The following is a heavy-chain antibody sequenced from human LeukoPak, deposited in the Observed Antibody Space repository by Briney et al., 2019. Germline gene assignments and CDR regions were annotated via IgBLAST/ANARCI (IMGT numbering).Heavy chain of an antibody. CDR2: IKQDGSEK. J-gene: IGHJ4*02. D-gene: IGHD5-18*01. V-gene: IGHV3-7*03. CDR3: AKDQAWGYSYGFHY. Sequence: GGSLRLSCAASGFTFSSYWMSWVRQAPGKGLEWVANIKQDGSEKYYVDSVKGRFTISRDNAKNSLYLQMNSLRAEDTAVYYCAKDQAWGYSYGFHYWGQGTLVTVSS. CDR1: GFTFSSYW.